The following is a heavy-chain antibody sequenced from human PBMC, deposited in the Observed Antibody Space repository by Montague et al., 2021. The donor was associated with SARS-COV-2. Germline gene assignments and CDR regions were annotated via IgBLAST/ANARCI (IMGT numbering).Heavy chain of an antibody. V-gene: IGHV4-59*08. J-gene: IGHJ6*02. Sequence: SETLSLTCTVAGDSVSRSYWNWIRQSPGKGLEWIGNIYYYGSVNYNPSLKSRLSISLDTSKNQLSLTLTSVTAADTAVYYCARNAYNHYGLDVWGQGTTVTVSS. CDR3: ARNAYNHYGLDV. CDR1: GDSVSRSY. CDR2: IYYYGSV.